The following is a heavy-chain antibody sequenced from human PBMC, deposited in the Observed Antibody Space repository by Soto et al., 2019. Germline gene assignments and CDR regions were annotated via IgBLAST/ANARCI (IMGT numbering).Heavy chain of an antibody. D-gene: IGHD5-18*01. CDR3: TTDLGIQLWLSPWNGPWFDP. Sequence: PGGSLRLSCAASGFTFSSYAMSWVRQAPGKGLEWVSAISGSGGSTYYADSVKGRFTISRDNSKNTLYLQMNSLRAEDTAVYYCTTDLGIQLWLSPWNGPWFDPWGQGTLVTVSS. J-gene: IGHJ5*02. CDR1: GFTFSSYA. CDR2: ISGSGGST. V-gene: IGHV3-23*01.